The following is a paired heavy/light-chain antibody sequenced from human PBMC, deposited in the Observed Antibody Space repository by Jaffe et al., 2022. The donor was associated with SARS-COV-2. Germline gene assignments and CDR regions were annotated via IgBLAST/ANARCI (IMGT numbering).Light chain of an antibody. Sequence: DVLMTQSPSSLSASVGDRVTITCRASQDISNYLAWFQQKPGKAPKSLIYAASRLESGVPSKFSGNGSGTDFTLTISSLQPEDFATYYCQQYNTYPPTFGGGTKVEVK. V-gene: IGKV1-16*02. CDR3: QQYNTYPPT. J-gene: IGKJ4*01. CDR1: QDISNY. CDR2: AAS.
Heavy chain of an antibody. CDR1: GGTISSGDYY. D-gene: IGHD1-20*01. V-gene: IGHV4-31*03. CDR2: IYYSGHT. CDR3: ARRPRITLRSFDY. Sequence: QVQLQESGPGLVKPSQTLSLTCTVSGGTISSGDYYWHWIRQHPGKGLEWIGYIYYSGHTYYNPSLKSRLTISIDTSLNQFSLKLNSVTAADSAVYYCARRPRITLRSFDYWGQGTLVTVSS. J-gene: IGHJ4*02.